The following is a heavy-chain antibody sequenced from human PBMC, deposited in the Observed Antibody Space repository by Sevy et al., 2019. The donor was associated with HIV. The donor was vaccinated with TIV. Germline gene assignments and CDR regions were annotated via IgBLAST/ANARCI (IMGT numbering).Heavy chain of an antibody. V-gene: IGHV1-24*01. CDR2: FDPEDGEK. CDR3: ATVGSYCTNGVCYTSWFDP. D-gene: IGHD2-8*01. J-gene: IGHJ5*02. CDR1: GYTLTELS. Sequence: ASVKVSCKVSGYTLTELSMHWVRQAPGKGLEWMGGFDPEDGEKIYAQTFQGRVTMTEDTSTDTAYMELSSLRSEDTAVYYCATVGSYCTNGVCYTSWFDPWGQGTLVTVSS.